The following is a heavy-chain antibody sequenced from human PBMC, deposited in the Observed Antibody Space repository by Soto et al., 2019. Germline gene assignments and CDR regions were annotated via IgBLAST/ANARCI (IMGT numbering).Heavy chain of an antibody. CDR1: GGTFSSYA. V-gene: IGHV1-69*06. D-gene: IGHD6-19*01. Sequence: QVQLVQSGAEVKKPGSSVKVSCKASGGTFSSYAISWVRQAPGQGLEWMGGIIPIFGTANYAQKFQGRVTITADKSTRTAYMELSSLRSEDTAVYYCARGGLAVAGTYNYYYGMDVWGQGTTVTVSS. CDR2: IIPIFGTA. J-gene: IGHJ6*02. CDR3: ARGGLAVAGTYNYYYGMDV.